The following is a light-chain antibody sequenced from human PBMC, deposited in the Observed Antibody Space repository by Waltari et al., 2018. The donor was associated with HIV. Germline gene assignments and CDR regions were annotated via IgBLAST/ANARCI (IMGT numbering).Light chain of an antibody. J-gene: IGKJ2*01. CDR1: QSVSSSY. CDR2: SAS. CDR3: QQYGSSTGYT. Sequence: EIVLTQSPGTLSLSPGERATLSCRASQSVSSSYLAWYQQKPGQAPRPLIYSASSRATGIPDRFSGSGSGTDFTLTINRLGPEDFAVYYCQQYGSSTGYTFGQGTKLEIK. V-gene: IGKV3-20*01.